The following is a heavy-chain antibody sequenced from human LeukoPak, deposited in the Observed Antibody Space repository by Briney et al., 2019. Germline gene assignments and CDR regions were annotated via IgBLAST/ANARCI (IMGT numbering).Heavy chain of an antibody. V-gene: IGHV3-23*01. CDR3: AAGYCSTTSCYGINY. J-gene: IGHJ4*02. CDR2: ISGSGDTT. Sequence: GGSLRLSCAASGFTFSSYSMNWVRQAPGEGLEWVSAISGSGDTTYYADSVKGRFTISRDNSKNTLYVQMNSLRAEDTAVYYCAAGYCSTTSCYGINYWGQGTLVTVSS. D-gene: IGHD2-2*01. CDR1: GFTFSSYS.